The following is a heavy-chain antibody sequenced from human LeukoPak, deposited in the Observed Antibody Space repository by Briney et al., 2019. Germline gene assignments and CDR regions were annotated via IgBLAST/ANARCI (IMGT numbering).Heavy chain of an antibody. J-gene: IGHJ3*02. CDR3: ARDDYNWNVDAFEI. Sequence: GGSLRHSCAASGFTFSDYWMTWVRQAPGKGLEWVANINQDGSEKYYVDSVKGRFTISRDNPKKSLYLQMNSLRAEDTAVYYCARDDYNWNVDAFEIWGQGSMVTVSS. D-gene: IGHD1-20*01. CDR1: GFTFSDYW. CDR2: INQDGSEK. V-gene: IGHV3-7*01.